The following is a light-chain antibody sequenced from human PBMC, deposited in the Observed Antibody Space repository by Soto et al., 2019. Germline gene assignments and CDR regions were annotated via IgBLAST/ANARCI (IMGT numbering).Light chain of an antibody. V-gene: IGKV1-39*01. CDR2: AAS. CDR3: QQSYSTPSIT. Sequence: DIQMTQSPSSLSASVGDRVTITCRASENISRHLNWYQQKPGKAPKLLIYAASSLQNGVPSRFRRSGSGTDFSLTITHLQSEDFATYYCQQSYSTPSITFGQGTRLDIK. J-gene: IGKJ5*01. CDR1: ENISRH.